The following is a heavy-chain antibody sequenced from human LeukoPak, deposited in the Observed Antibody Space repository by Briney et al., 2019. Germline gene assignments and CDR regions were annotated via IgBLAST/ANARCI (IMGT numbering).Heavy chain of an antibody. Sequence: SVKVSCKASGYTFTSYAISWVRQAPGQGLEWMGGIIPIFGTANYAQKFQGRVTITAGESTSTAYMELSSLRSEDTAVYYCARLQPTYYYDSSGYYSPPDYWGQGTLVTVSS. CDR2: IIPIFGTA. CDR1: GYTFTSYA. V-gene: IGHV1-69*13. CDR3: ARLQPTYYYDSSGYYSPPDY. J-gene: IGHJ4*02. D-gene: IGHD3-22*01.